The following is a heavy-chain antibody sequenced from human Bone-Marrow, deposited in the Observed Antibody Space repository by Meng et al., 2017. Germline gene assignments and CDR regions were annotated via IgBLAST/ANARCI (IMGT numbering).Heavy chain of an antibody. V-gene: IGHV4-34*01. CDR2: INHSGST. CDR1: GGSFSGYY. J-gene: IGHJ5*02. D-gene: IGHD3-16*01. Sequence: QVQLHQWGAGLLKPSDTLSLTCAVYGGSFSGYYWSWIRQPPGKGLEWIGEINHSGSTNYNPSLKSRVTISVDTSKNQFSLKLSSVTAADTAVYYCAKARLWGDNWFDPWGQGTLVTVSS. CDR3: AKARLWGDNWFDP.